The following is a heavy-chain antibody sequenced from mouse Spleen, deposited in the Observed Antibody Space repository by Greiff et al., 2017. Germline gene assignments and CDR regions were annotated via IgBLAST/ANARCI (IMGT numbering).Heavy chain of an antibody. CDR3: VKGASWDDYFDY. J-gene: IGHJ2*01. CDR1: GFTFNTYA. Sequence: EPGGGLVQPKGSLKLSCAASGFTFNTYAMHWVRQAPGKGLEWVARIRSKSSNYATYYADSVKDRFTISRDDSQSMLYLQMNNLKTEDTAMYYCVKGASWDDYFDYWGQGTTLTVSS. D-gene: IGHD4-1*01. V-gene: IGHV10-3*01. CDR2: IRSKSSNYAT.